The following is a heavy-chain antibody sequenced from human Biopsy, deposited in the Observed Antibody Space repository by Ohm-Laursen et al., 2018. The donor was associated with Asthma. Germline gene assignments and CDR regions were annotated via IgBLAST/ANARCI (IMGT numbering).Heavy chain of an antibody. CDR3: TTGVIAAGDTNLDY. CDR1: GLTFSGYP. CDR2: IRSKANNQTT. J-gene: IGHJ4*02. Sequence: SLRLSCAASGLTFSGYPMHWVRQTPGKGLEWVGRIRSKANNQTTAYAAAVEGRFSISRDDSKGTAFLHMNRLKTDDTAVYFCTTGVIAAGDTNLDYWGRGTLVTVSS. D-gene: IGHD3-16*02. V-gene: IGHV3-73*01.